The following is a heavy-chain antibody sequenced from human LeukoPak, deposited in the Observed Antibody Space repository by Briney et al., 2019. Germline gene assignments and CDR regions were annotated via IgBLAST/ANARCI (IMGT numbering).Heavy chain of an antibody. CDR2: IYYSGST. CDR1: GGSVSSGSYF. CDR3: ARGIIRGADTPYYYGMDV. Sequence: KSSETLSLTCTVSGGSVSSGSYFWSWIRQPPGKGLEWIGYIYYSGSTNYNPSLKSRVTISVDTSKNQFSLKLNSVTAADTAVYWCARGIIRGADTPYYYGMDVWGRGTTVTVSS. J-gene: IGHJ6*02. V-gene: IGHV4-61*01. D-gene: IGHD3-10*01.